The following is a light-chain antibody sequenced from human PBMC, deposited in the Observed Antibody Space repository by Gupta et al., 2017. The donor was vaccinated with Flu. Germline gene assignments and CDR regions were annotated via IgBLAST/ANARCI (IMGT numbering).Light chain of an antibody. V-gene: IGLV1-51*01. J-gene: IGLJ2*01. CDR1: SSNIGINY. Sequence: QSVLTQPPSMSAAPGQKVTISCSGSSSNIGINYVSWYQQLPGTAPKLLIFDNHKRPSGIPDRFSGFKSGTSATLGITGLQTGDEADYYCGTWDNSLSAMLFGGGTKVTVL. CDR3: GTWDNSLSAML. CDR2: DNH.